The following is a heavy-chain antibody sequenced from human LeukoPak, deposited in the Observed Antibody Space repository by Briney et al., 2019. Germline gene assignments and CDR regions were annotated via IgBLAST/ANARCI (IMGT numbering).Heavy chain of an antibody. CDR1: GGSISNYY. CDR3: ARGGPYYDDENNYYYYGMDV. J-gene: IGHJ6*02. V-gene: IGHV4-59*01. CDR2: MFYTGST. Sequence: SETLSLTCTVSGGSISNYYWSWIRQPPGKGLESIGYMFYTGSTNYNPSLKSRVTISADTSKNQFSLKLSSVTAADTAVYYCARGGPYYDDENNYYYYGMDVWGQGTTVTVSS. D-gene: IGHD3-3*01.